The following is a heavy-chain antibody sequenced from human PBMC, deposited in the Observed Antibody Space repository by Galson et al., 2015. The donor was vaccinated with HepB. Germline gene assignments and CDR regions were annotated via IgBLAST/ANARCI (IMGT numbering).Heavy chain of an antibody. V-gene: IGHV1-18*04. CDR3: AGNIAVAGSDAFDI. CDR1: GYTFTSYG. CDR2: ISAYNGNT. Sequence: SVKVSCKASGYTFTSYGISWVRQAPGQGLEWMGWISAYNGNTNYAQKFQGRVTITADESTSTAYMELSSLRSEDTAVYYCAGNIAVAGSDAFDIWGQGTMVTVSS. J-gene: IGHJ3*02. D-gene: IGHD6-19*01.